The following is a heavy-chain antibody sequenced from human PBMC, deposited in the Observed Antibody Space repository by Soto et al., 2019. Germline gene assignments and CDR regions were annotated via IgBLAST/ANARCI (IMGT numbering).Heavy chain of an antibody. CDR2: ISTYSGDT. J-gene: IGHJ4*02. Sequence: QVQLVQSGAEVKKPGASVNVSCKTPGYAFTNFALTWVRQAPGQGLEGMGWISTYSGDTRYAQKFQGRATMTADTSTRTAYMELRSLTSDDTAVYFCGRVLLGQGSPTGFWGQGTLVTVSS. D-gene: IGHD3-16*01. V-gene: IGHV1-18*04. CDR1: GYAFTNFA. CDR3: GRVLLGQGSPTGF.